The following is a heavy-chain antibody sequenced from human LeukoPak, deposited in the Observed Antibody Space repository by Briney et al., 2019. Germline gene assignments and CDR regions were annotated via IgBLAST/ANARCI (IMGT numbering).Heavy chain of an antibody. J-gene: IGHJ3*02. CDR2: IYYSGST. CDR1: GGSISSYY. Sequence: PSETLSLTCTVSGGSISSYYWSWIRQPPGKGLEWIGYIYYSGSTNYNPSLKSRVTISVDTSKNQFSLKLSSVTAADTAVYYCARRALYGGVDIWGQGTMVTLSS. V-gene: IGHV4-59*01. D-gene: IGHD4-23*01. CDR3: ARRALYGGVDI.